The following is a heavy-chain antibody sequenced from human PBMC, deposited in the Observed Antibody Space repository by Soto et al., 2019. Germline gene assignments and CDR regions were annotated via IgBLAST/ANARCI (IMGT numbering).Heavy chain of an antibody. CDR2: IYWDDDK. Sequence: QLTLNESGPTQVKPRQTLTLTCTFSGFSLTTSGVGVGWIRQSPGKAPEWLALIYWDDDKRYIPSLKSRLTITKEPSKNQVVLTMADLDPADTATYYCAHRVLRTVFGLVTTTAIYFDFWGQGTPVAVSS. CDR1: GFSLTTSGVG. D-gene: IGHD3-3*01. V-gene: IGHV2-5*02. CDR3: AHRVLRTVFGLVTTTAIYFDF. J-gene: IGHJ4*02.